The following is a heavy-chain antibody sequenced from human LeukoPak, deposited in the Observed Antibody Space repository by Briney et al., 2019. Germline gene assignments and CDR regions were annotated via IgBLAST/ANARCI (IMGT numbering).Heavy chain of an antibody. CDR2: FDPADGEP. D-gene: IGHD4-17*01. CDR3: ATEVVGYGDVHYFDS. J-gene: IGHJ4*02. V-gene: IGHV1-24*01. CDR1: GFTFSSYG. Sequence: PGGSLRLSCAASGFTFSSYGMHWVRQAPEGLEWMGGFDPADGEPIYAQKFQGRVTMSEDTSTDTAYMDLSSLRSEDTAVYYCATEVVGYGDVHYFDSWGQGTLVTVSS.